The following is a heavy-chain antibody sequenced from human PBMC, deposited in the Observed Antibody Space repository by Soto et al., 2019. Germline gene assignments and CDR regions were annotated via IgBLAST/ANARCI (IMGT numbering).Heavy chain of an antibody. V-gene: IGHV3-23*01. J-gene: IGHJ4*02. CDR3: AKGGPDCGRTSCYSDYFDD. CDR1: GFTFSTYA. CDR2: LGGSGDTT. D-gene: IGHD2-2*02. Sequence: PGGSLRLSCAASGFTFSTYAMSWVRQGPAKGLEWVAALGGSGDTTYYADSVKGRFTISRDSSKNTLYLQMNSLRAEDTAVYYCAKGGPDCGRTSCYSDYFDDWGQGTRVTVSS.